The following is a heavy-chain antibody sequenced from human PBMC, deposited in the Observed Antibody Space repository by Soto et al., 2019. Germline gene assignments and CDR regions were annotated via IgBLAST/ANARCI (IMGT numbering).Heavy chain of an antibody. CDR1: GDTFNSHV. D-gene: IGHD3-10*01. CDR2: IIPTFGTP. J-gene: IGHJ4*02. Sequence: SVKVSCKACGDTFNSHVFNWVRQAPGQGLEWMGGIIPTFGTPNHAQKFQGRVTISADKSTRTVYLELSSLTSDDTAVYYCTRDLEFRDGNISHLDYWGQGTLVTVSS. V-gene: IGHV1-69*06. CDR3: TRDLEFRDGNISHLDY.